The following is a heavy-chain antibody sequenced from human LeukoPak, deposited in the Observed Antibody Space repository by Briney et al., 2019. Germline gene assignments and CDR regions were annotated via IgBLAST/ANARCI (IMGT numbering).Heavy chain of an antibody. CDR1: GGTFSSYA. Sequence: SVKVSCKASGGTFSSYAISWVRQAPGQGLEWMGRIIPILGIANYAQKFQGRVTITADKSTSTAYMELSSLRSEDTAVYYCATLKLYSSSWLDYWGQGTLVTVSS. CDR3: ATLKLYSSSWLDY. J-gene: IGHJ4*02. CDR2: IIPILGIA. D-gene: IGHD6-13*01. V-gene: IGHV1-69*04.